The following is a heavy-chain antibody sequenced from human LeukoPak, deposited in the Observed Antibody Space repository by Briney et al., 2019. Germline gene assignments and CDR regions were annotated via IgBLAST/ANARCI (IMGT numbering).Heavy chain of an antibody. Sequence: ASMKVSCKASGYTFTGYYMHWVRQAPGQGLEWMGWINPNSGGTNYAQKFQGWVTMTRDTSISTAYMELSRLRSDDTAVYYCARGGSGSYFYYGMDVWGQGTTVTVSS. CDR1: GYTFTGYY. V-gene: IGHV1-2*04. CDR2: INPNSGGT. CDR3: ARGGSGSYFYYGMDV. D-gene: IGHD3-10*01. J-gene: IGHJ6*02.